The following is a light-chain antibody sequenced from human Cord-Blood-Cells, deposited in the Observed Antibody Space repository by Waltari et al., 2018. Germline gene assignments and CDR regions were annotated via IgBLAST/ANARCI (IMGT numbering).Light chain of an antibody. J-gene: IGLJ2*01. Sequence: QSVLTQPPSVSEAPRQRVTISCSGSSSNIGNNAVNWYQQLPGTAPKLLIYYDELRPAGLSDRFSGSESGTSASLAISGLQSEDEADYYCAAWDDSLNGPVFGGGTKLTVL. CDR3: AAWDDSLNGPV. CDR1: SSNIGNNA. CDR2: YDE. V-gene: IGLV1-36*01.